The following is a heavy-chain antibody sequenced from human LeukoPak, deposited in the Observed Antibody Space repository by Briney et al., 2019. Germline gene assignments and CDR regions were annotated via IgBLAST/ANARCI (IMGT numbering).Heavy chain of an antibody. CDR2: ISSSSSYI. J-gene: IGHJ4*02. D-gene: IGHD6-19*01. CDR3: ARQYSSGWDHNLNFDY. CDR1: GFTFSSYS. Sequence: GGSLRLSCAASGFTFSSYSMNWVRQAPGKGLEWVSSISSSSSYIYYADSVKGRFTISRDNAKNSLYLQMNSLRAEDTAVYYCARQYSSGWDHNLNFDYWGQGTLVTVSS. V-gene: IGHV3-21*01.